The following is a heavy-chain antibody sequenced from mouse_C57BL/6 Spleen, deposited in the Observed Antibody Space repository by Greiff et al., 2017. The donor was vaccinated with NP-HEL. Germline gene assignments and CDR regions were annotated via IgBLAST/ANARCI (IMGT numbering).Heavy chain of an antibody. CDR3: TTSNYGYYFDY. D-gene: IGHD2-5*01. V-gene: IGHV14-1*01. CDR2: IDPEDGDT. CDR1: GFNIKDYY. Sequence: EVKLQQSGAELVRPGASVKLSCTASGFNIKDYYMHWVKQRPEQGLEWIGRIDPEDGDTEYAPKFQGKATMTADTSSNTAYLQLSSLTSEDTAVYYCTTSNYGYYFDYWGQGTTLTVSS. J-gene: IGHJ2*01.